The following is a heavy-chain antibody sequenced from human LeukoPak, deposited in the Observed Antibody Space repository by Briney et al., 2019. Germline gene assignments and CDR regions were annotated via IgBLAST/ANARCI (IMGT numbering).Heavy chain of an antibody. CDR3: ARQLLGSPFDAFDI. D-gene: IGHD7-27*01. Sequence: PSETLSLTCTVSGGSISSSSYYWGWIRQPPGKGLEWIGSIYYSGRAYYNPSLKSRVTISVDTPKNQFSLKLSSVTAADTAVYYCARQLLGSPFDAFDIWGQGTMVTVSS. J-gene: IGHJ3*02. CDR2: IYYSGRA. V-gene: IGHV4-39*01. CDR1: GGSISSSSYY.